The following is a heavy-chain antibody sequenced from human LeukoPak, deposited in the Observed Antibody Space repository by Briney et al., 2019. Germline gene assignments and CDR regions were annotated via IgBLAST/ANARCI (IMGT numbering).Heavy chain of an antibody. V-gene: IGHV3-48*04. CDR1: GFTFSSYS. J-gene: IGHJ4*02. Sequence: GGSLRLSCAASGFTFSSYSMNWVRQAPGKGLEWVSYISSSGSTIYYADSVKGRFTISRDNAKNSLYLQMNSLRAEDTAVYYCARGPDYYDSSGYFDYWGQGTLVTVSS. CDR2: ISSSGSTI. D-gene: IGHD3-22*01. CDR3: ARGPDYYDSSGYFDY.